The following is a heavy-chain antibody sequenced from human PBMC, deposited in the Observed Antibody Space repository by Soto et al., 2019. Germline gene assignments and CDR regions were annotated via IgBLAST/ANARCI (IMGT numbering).Heavy chain of an antibody. J-gene: IGHJ4*02. D-gene: IGHD6-13*01. CDR1: GGSISSSSYY. CDR3: ARYSSSWYHHFDY. Sequence: SETLSLTCTVSGGSISSSSYYWGWIRQPPGKGLEWIGSIYYSGSTYYNPSLKSRVTISVDTSKNQFSLKLSSVTAADTAVYYCARYSSSWYHHFDYWGQGTLVTVSS. V-gene: IGHV4-39*01. CDR2: IYYSGST.